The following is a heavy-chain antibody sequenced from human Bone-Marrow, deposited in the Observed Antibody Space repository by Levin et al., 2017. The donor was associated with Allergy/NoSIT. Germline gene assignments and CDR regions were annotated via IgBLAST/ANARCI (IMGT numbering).Heavy chain of an antibody. CDR3: ATSRTFDY. D-gene: IGHD2-8*01. CDR2: INSDGSST. CDR1: GFTFSSSW. Sequence: LSLTCAASGFTFSSSWMHWVRQAPGKGLVWVSRINSDGSSTSYADPVKGRFTISRDNAKNTLYLQMNSLRAEDTAVYYCATSRTFDYWGQGTLVTVSS. J-gene: IGHJ4*02. V-gene: IGHV3-74*01.